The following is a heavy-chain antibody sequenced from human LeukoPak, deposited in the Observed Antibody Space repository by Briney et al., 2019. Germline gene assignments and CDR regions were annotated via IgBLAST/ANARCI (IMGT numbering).Heavy chain of an antibody. CDR2: ISSSSTYI. J-gene: IGHJ4*02. CDR1: GFIFSSYT. V-gene: IGHV3-21*01. Sequence: GGSLRLSCVASGFIFSSYTVNWVRQAPGKGLEWVSSISSSSTYIYYADSVKGRFTISRDNAKSSLDLQMNSLRAEDTAVYYCARDPHSGYGSSGGFDCWGQGTLVTVSS. D-gene: IGHD3-22*01. CDR3: ARDPHSGYGSSGGFDC.